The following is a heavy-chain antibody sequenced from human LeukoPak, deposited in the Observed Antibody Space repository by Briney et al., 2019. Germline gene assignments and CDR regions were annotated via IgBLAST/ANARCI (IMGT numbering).Heavy chain of an antibody. D-gene: IGHD5-12*01. J-gene: IGHJ4*02. Sequence: ASVKVSCTASGGTFSSYAISWVRQAPGQGLEWMGIINPSGGSTSYAQKFQGRVTMTRDMSTSTVYMELSSLRSEDTAVYYCARDLWYSGYDLSGDYWGQGTLVTVSS. CDR3: ARDLWYSGYDLSGDY. V-gene: IGHV1-46*01. CDR1: GGTFSSYA. CDR2: INPSGGST.